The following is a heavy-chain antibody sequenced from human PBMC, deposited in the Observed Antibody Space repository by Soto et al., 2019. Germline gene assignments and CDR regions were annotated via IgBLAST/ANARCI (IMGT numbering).Heavy chain of an antibody. Sequence: EVQLVESGGGLVQPGGSLRLSCAASGFTVSSNYMSWVRQAPGKGLGWVSVIYSGGTTYYADSVKGRFTISRDNSKNTLELQMNSLRAEDTAVYYCARNGDSSDYRGWFDPWGQGTLVTVSS. CDR2: IYSGGTT. CDR3: ARNGDSSDYRGWFDP. V-gene: IGHV3-66*01. J-gene: IGHJ5*02. D-gene: IGHD3-22*01. CDR1: GFTVSSNY.